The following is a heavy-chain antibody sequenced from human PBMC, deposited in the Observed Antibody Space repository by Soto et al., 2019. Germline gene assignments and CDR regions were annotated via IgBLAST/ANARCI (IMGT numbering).Heavy chain of an antibody. J-gene: IGHJ4*02. CDR3: ARQVYSSGWYFDY. Sequence: SETLSLTCTVSGGSISSSSYYWGWIRQPPGKGLEWIGSIYYSGSTYYNPSLKSRVTISVDTSKNQFSLKLSSVTAADTAVYYCARQVYSSGWYFDYWGQGTLVTVSS. D-gene: IGHD6-19*01. CDR2: IYYSGST. V-gene: IGHV4-39*01. CDR1: GGSISSSSYY.